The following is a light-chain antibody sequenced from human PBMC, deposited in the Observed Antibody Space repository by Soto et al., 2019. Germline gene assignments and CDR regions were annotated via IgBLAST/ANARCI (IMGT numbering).Light chain of an antibody. J-gene: IGLJ3*02. CDR1: SSDVGGSIH. CDR2: DVS. CDR3: ISYTSSSTWV. Sequence: QSALTQPRSVSGSPGQSVTISCTGTSSDVGGSIHVSWYQQHPGKAPKLLIYDVSKWPSGVPGRFSGSKSGNTASLTISGLQAEDESDYYCISYTSSSTWVFGGGTKLTVL. V-gene: IGLV2-11*01.